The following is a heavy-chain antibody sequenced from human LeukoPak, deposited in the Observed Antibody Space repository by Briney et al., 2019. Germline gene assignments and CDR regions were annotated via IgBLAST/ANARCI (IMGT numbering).Heavy chain of an antibody. CDR2: IGTAGDT. CDR1: GFTFSSYD. CDR3: ARSPRSPGPHGMDV. J-gene: IGHJ6*02. Sequence: GGSLRLSCAASGFTFSSYDLHWVRQATGKGLEWVSAIGTAGDTYYPGSVKGRFTISRENAKNSLYLQMNSLRAGDTAVYYCARSPRSPGPHGMDVWGQGTTVTVSS. D-gene: IGHD1-26*01. V-gene: IGHV3-13*01.